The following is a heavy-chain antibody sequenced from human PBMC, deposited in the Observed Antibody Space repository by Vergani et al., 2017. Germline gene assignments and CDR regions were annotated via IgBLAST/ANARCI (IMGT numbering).Heavy chain of an antibody. Sequence: EVQLVQSGAEVKKPGESLRISCKGSGYSFTSYWISWVRQMPGKGLEWMGRIDPSDSYTNYSPSFQGHVTISADKSTSIAYLQWSSLKASDTAMYDCARQGDGYSERHGANDYGGRGTLVTVSS. CDR3: ARQGDGYSERHGANDY. CDR2: IDPSDSYT. CDR1: GYSFTSYW. D-gene: IGHD5-24*01. J-gene: IGHJ4*02. V-gene: IGHV5-10-1*01.